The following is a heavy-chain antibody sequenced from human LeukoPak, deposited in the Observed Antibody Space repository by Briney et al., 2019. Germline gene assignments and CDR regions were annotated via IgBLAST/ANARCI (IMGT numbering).Heavy chain of an antibody. CDR1: GFTFSSYA. D-gene: IGHD3-16*01. CDR2: ISSNGGST. Sequence: GGSLRLSCSASGFTFSSYAMDWVRQAPGKGLEYVSTISSNGGSTYYADSVKGRFTISRDDSKNTLYLRMSTLRAEDTAVYYCVKEEDYGYYFDYWGQGTLVTVSS. CDR3: VKEEDYGYYFDY. V-gene: IGHV3-64D*06. J-gene: IGHJ4*02.